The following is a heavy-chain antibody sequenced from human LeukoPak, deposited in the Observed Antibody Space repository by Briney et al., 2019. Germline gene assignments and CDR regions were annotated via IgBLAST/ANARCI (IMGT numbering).Heavy chain of an antibody. CDR1: GGSIIGHW. Sequence: SETLSLTCSVSGGSIIGHWWSWIRQPPGKGLEWIGDVFYSGSNNYNPSLKSRLTISLDTSRNQFSLNLRSVTATDTAMYYCARRNTADASIDFWGQGTLVTASS. CDR3: ARRNTADASIDF. J-gene: IGHJ4*02. D-gene: IGHD4-17*01. V-gene: IGHV4-59*08. CDR2: VFYSGSN.